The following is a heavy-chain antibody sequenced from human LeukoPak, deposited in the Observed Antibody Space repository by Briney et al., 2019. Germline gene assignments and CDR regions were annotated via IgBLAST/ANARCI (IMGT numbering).Heavy chain of an antibody. CDR2: IHYSGST. V-gene: IGHV4-59*01. Sequence: SETLSLTCTVSGGSIRGYYWSWIRQPPGKGLEWIGYIHYSGSTNYNPSLKSRVTISVDTSKNQFSLKMSSVTAADTAVYHCARDSGSNFDYWGQGTLVTVSS. D-gene: IGHD1-1*01. CDR3: ARDSGSNFDY. CDR1: GGSIRGYY. J-gene: IGHJ4*02.